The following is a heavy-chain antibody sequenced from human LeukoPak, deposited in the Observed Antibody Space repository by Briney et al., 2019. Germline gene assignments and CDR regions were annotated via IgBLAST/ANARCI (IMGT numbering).Heavy chain of an antibody. CDR1: GGTFSSYA. Sequence: GASVKVSCKASGGTFSSYAISWVRQAPGQGLEWMGGIIPIFGTANYAQKFQGRVTITADESTSTAYMELRSLRSDDTAVYYCARTHICSGGSPCYMDVWGKGTTVTISS. CDR2: IIPIFGTA. J-gene: IGHJ6*03. CDR3: ARTHICSGGSPCYMDV. D-gene: IGHD2-15*01. V-gene: IGHV1-69*13.